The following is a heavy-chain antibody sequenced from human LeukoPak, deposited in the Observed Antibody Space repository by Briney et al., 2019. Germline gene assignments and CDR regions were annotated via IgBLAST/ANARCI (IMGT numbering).Heavy chain of an antibody. V-gene: IGHV1-46*01. D-gene: IGHD6-13*01. CDR3: ASSIAAAGYYFDY. J-gene: IGHJ4*02. CDR2: INPSGGST. CDR1: GYTFTSYY. Sequence: ASVKVSCKASGYTFTSYYMHWVRQAPGQGLEWMGIINPSGGSTSYAQKFQGRVTMTRDTSTSTVYMELSSPRSEDTAVYYCASSIAAAGYYFDYWGQGTLVTVSS.